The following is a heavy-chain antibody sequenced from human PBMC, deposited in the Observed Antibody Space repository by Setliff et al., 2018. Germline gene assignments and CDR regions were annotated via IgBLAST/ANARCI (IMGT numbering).Heavy chain of an antibody. J-gene: IGHJ4*02. D-gene: IGHD1-26*01. V-gene: IGHV4-61*02. CDR2: IYTSGST. Sequence: PSETLSLTCTVSGGSISSGSYYWSWIRQPAGKGLEWIGRIYTSGSTNYNPSLKRRVTISVDTSKNQFSLKLSSVTAADTAVYYCARVRWELYFDYWGQGTLVTVSS. CDR3: ARVRWELYFDY. CDR1: GGSISSGSYY.